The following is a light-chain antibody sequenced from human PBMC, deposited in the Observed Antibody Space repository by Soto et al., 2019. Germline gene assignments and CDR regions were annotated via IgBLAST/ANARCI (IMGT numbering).Light chain of an antibody. J-gene: IGLJ1*01. V-gene: IGLV1-40*01. CDR3: QSFAKSLSGYV. Sequence: QSVLTQPASVSGAPGQRVTISCTGTSSNIGAGYHVHRYQQHPGIAPRLLISHNNNRPSGVPNRFSGSKSDTTAALAITLRHAADDAAYPCQSFAKSLSGYVFGTGTKVTVL. CDR1: SSNIGAGYH. CDR2: HNN.